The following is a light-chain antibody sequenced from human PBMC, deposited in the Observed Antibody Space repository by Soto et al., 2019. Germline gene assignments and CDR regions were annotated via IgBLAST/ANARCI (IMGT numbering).Light chain of an antibody. CDR2: DAS. J-gene: IGKJ5*01. CDR3: QQRSNWPIT. CDR1: QSARRY. V-gene: IGKV3-11*01. Sequence: EILLTQSPSTLSLSPGERTTLSCWASQSARRYLAWYQQKPGQAPRLLIYDASNRATGIPARFSGSGSGTDFTLTISSLEPEDFEVYYCQQRSNWPITFGQGTRLEIK.